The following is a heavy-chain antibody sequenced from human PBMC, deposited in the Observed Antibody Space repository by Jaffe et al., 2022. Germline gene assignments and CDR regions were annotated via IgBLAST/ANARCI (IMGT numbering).Heavy chain of an antibody. V-gene: IGHV4-38-2*01. J-gene: IGHJ4*02. CDR3: ARHRHGARLWFGESLKSEYYFDY. CDR2: IYHSGST. Sequence: QVQLQESGPGLVKPSETLSLTCAVSGYSISSGYYWGWIRQPPGKGLEWIGSIYHSGSTYYNPSLKSRVTISVDTSKNQFSLKLSSVTAADTAVYYCARHRHGARLWFGESLKSEYYFDYWGQGTLVTVSS. CDR1: GYSISSGYY. D-gene: IGHD3-10*01.